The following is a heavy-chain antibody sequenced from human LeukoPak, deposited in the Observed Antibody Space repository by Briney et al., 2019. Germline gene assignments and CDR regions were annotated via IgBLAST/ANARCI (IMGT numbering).Heavy chain of an antibody. CDR3: ARLYSSWYVPNWFDP. Sequence: GGSLRLSCAASGFTFSSYWMSWVRQAPGKGLEWVANIKQDGSEKYYVDSVKGRFTISRDNAKNSLYLQMNSLRAEDTAVYYCARLYSSWYVPNWFDPWGQGTLVTVSS. CDR1: GFTFSSYW. D-gene: IGHD6-13*01. J-gene: IGHJ5*02. V-gene: IGHV3-7*01. CDR2: IKQDGSEK.